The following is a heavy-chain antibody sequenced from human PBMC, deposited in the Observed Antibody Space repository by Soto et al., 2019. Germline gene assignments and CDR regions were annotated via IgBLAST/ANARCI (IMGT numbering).Heavy chain of an antibody. CDR1: GFTFSNFW. Sequence: EVQLVESGGGLVQPGGSLRLSCAASGFTFSNFWMSWVRQAPGKGLEWVAAIKEDGSEKNYVDSVRGRFTISRDNAKNSLYLHMNSLRADDTAVYYFARDVIWGQGSLVSVSS. V-gene: IGHV3-7*05. CDR2: IKEDGSEK. CDR3: ARDVI. J-gene: IGHJ4*02.